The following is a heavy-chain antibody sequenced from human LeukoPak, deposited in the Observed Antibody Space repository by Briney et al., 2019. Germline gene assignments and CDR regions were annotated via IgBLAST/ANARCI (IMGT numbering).Heavy chain of an antibody. V-gene: IGHV1-8*01. Sequence: ASVKVSCKASGYTFTSYDINWVRQATGQGLEWMGWMNPNSGNTGYAQKFQGRVTMTEDTSTDTAYMELSSLRSEDTAVYYCYASRSSGHFDYWGQGTLVTVSS. CDR2: MNPNSGNT. CDR3: YASRSSGHFDY. J-gene: IGHJ4*02. CDR1: GYTFTSYD.